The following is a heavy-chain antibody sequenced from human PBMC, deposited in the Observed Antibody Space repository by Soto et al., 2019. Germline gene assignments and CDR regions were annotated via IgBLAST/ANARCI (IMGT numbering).Heavy chain of an antibody. D-gene: IGHD6-6*01. CDR3: ARDRIAARTRPYFDY. J-gene: IGHJ4*02. Sequence: SVKVSCKASGGTFSSYAISWVRQAPGQGLEWMGGIIPIFGTANYAQKFQGRVTITADESTSTAYMELSSLRSEDTAVYYCARDRIAARTRPYFDYWGQGTLVTVSS. V-gene: IGHV1-69*13. CDR2: IIPIFGTA. CDR1: GGTFSSYA.